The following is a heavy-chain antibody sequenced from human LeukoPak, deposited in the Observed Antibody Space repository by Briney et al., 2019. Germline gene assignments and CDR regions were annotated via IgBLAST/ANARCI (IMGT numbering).Heavy chain of an antibody. Sequence: SETLSLTCAVYGGSFSGYYWSWIRQPPGKGLEWIGEINHNGSTDYNPSLKSRVTISVDTSKNQFSLKLSSVTAADTAVYYCARGTGGYQLLLYYWGQGTLVTVSS. CDR3: ARGTGGYQLLLYY. CDR2: INHNGST. CDR1: GGSFSGYY. V-gene: IGHV4-34*01. D-gene: IGHD2-2*01. J-gene: IGHJ4*02.